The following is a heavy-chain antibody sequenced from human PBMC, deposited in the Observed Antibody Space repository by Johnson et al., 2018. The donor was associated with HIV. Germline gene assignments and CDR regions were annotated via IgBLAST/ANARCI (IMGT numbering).Heavy chain of an antibody. CDR3: AKGMGELLRIDAFDI. D-gene: IGHD1-26*01. Sequence: QMLLVESGGGLVQPGGSLRLSCAASGFTFSSSGMHWVRQAPGKGLEWVAVIWYDGSNKYYADSVKGRFTISRDNSKNTLYLQMNSRRAEDTAVYYCAKGMGELLRIDAFDIWGQGTMVTVSS. CDR2: IWYDGSNK. V-gene: IGHV3-33*06. J-gene: IGHJ3*02. CDR1: GFTFSSSG.